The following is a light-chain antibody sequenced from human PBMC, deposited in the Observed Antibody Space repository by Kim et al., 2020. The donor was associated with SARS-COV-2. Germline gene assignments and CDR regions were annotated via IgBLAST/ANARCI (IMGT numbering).Light chain of an antibody. V-gene: IGLV2-14*03. Sequence: GQSITISCTGASSGVGSYNYVSRYQQHVGKTPKLIIYDVNKRPSGISKRFSGSKSGNTASLTSSGLQAEDEADYYCSSCTSSSTYVFGTGTKVTVL. CDR1: SSGVGSYNY. CDR2: DVN. J-gene: IGLJ1*01. CDR3: SSCTSSSTYV.